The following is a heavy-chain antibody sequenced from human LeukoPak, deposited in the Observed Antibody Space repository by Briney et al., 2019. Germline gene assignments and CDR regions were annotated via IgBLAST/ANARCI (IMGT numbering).Heavy chain of an antibody. V-gene: IGHV1-2*02. Sequence: ASVKVSCKASGYTFTGYYMHCVRQAPGQGLEWMGWINPNSGGTNYAQKVQGRVTMTRDTSNSTAYMELSRLRSDDTAVYYCARHSSSNDAFDIWGQGTMVTVSS. CDR2: INPNSGGT. D-gene: IGHD6-6*01. CDR3: ARHSSSNDAFDI. J-gene: IGHJ3*02. CDR1: GYTFTGYY.